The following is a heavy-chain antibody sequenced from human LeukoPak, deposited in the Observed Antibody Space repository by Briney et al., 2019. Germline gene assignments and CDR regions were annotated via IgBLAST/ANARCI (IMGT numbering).Heavy chain of an antibody. D-gene: IGHD3-22*01. Sequence: GGSLRLSCAASGFTSSSFWMSWVRQAPGKGLEWVANINQDGSEKYYVDSVKGRFTISRDNAKSSLYLQMNSLRAEDTAVYYCARDIDDSSGYYDYWGQGTLVTVSS. J-gene: IGHJ4*02. V-gene: IGHV3-7*01. CDR1: GFTSSSFW. CDR2: INQDGSEK. CDR3: ARDIDDSSGYYDY.